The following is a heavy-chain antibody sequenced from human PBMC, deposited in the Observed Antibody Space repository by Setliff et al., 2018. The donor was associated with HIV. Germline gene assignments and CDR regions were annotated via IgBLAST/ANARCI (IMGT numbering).Heavy chain of an antibody. CDR1: GGSFSGYY. V-gene: IGHV4-34*01. D-gene: IGHD6-6*01. CDR3: ARSSIAARAPQRLRYYYGMDV. J-gene: IGHJ6*02. CDR2: INHSGST. Sequence: SETLSLTCAVYGGSFSGYYWSWIRQPPGKGLEWIGEINHSGSTNYNPSLKSRVTISVDTSKNQFSLKLSSVTAADTAVYYCARSSIAARAPQRLRYYYGMDVWGQGTTVTV.